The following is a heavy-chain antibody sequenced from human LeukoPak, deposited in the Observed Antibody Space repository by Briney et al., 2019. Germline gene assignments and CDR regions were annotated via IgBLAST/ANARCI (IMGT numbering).Heavy chain of an antibody. CDR2: IYHSGST. CDR3: ARGGGIAAAGLFDY. J-gene: IGHJ4*02. CDR1: GGSISSSSYY. D-gene: IGHD6-13*01. V-gene: IGHV4-30-2*01. Sequence: SETLSLTCTVSGGSISSSSYYWSWIRQPPGKGLEWIGYIYHSGSTYYNPSLKSRVTISVDRSKNQFSLKLSSVTAADTAVYYCARGGGIAAAGLFDYWGQGTLVTVSS.